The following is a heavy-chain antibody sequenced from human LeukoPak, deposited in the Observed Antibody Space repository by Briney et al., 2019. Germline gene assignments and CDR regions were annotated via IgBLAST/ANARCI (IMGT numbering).Heavy chain of an antibody. V-gene: IGHV4-4*07. CDR3: ARDSFGMVRGRNWFDP. J-gene: IGHJ5*02. Sequence: SETLSLTCTVSGGSINNYFLTWIRQPAGKGLEWIGRIYTSESTNYNPSLKGRVTMSVDTSKNHFSLKLTSVTAADTAVYYCARDSFGMVRGRNWFDPWGQGTLVTVSS. D-gene: IGHD3-10*01. CDR1: GGSINNYF. CDR2: IYTSEST.